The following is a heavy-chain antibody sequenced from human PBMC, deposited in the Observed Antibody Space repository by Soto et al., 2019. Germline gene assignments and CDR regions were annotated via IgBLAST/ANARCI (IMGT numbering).Heavy chain of an antibody. CDR1: GFTFSSFG. Sequence: QVQVVESGGGVVQPGMSLRLSWAASGFTFSSFGMHWVRQAPGKGLEWVSLIWYDGSKKSYGDSVKGRFTISRDNSRNTVYLQMNSLRADDTAVYYCARDASYYSLWSGYYPSRNGMDVWGQGTKVTVSS. D-gene: IGHD3-3*01. CDR2: IWYDGSKK. V-gene: IGHV3-33*01. J-gene: IGHJ6*02. CDR3: ARDASYYSLWSGYYPSRNGMDV.